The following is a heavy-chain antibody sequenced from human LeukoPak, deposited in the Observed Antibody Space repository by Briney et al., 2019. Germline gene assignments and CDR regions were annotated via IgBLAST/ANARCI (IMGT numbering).Heavy chain of an antibody. CDR3: AGGMMYYDFWSGYYGYYYYGMDV. CDR2: KNPNSGNT. J-gene: IGHJ6*02. Sequence: ASVKASRKASGYTFTSYDINWVRQATGQGLEWMGGKNPNSGNTGYAQKFQGRVTMTRNTSISTAYIELSRLRCEGTAVYYCAGGMMYYDFWSGYYGYYYYGMDVWGQGTTVTVSS. CDR1: GYTFTSYD. V-gene: IGHV1-8*01. D-gene: IGHD3-3*01.